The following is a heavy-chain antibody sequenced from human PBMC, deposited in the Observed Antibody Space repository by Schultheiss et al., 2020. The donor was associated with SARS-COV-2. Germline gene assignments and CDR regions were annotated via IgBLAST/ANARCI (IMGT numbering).Heavy chain of an antibody. CDR1: GGSISSGGYY. D-gene: IGHD4-17*01. CDR2: IYYSGST. J-gene: IGHJ4*02. Sequence: SETLSLTCTVSGGSISSGGYYWSWIRQHPGKGLEWIGYIYYSGSTYYNPSLKSRVTISVDTSKNQFSLKLSSVTAADTAVYYCARGEGGDYGAFDYWGQGTLVTVSS. V-gene: IGHV4-31*03. CDR3: ARGEGGDYGAFDY.